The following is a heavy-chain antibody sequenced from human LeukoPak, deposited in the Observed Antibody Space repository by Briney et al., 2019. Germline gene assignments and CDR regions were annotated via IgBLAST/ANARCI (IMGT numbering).Heavy chain of an antibody. J-gene: IGHJ5*02. CDR1: GVSITNYY. D-gene: IGHD3-10*01. CDR2: IYYTGST. Sequence: SETLSLTCTVSGVSITNYYWSWVRQPPGKGLEWIGYIYYTGSTYYNPSLRSRVTISVDTSKNEFSLSLSSVTAADTAVYYCARAYGSGTYQRWFDPWGQGTLVTVSS. V-gene: IGHV4-59*01. CDR3: ARAYGSGTYQRWFDP.